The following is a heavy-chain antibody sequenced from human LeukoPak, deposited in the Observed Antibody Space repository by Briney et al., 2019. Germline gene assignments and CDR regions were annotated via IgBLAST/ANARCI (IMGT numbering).Heavy chain of an antibody. Sequence: SETLSLTCTVSGGSISSYYWSWIRQPPGKGLEWIGYIYYSGSTNYNPSLKSRVTISVDTSKNQFSLKLSSVTAADTAVYYCARVDAVHAYYYYYYMDVWGKGTTVTVSS. J-gene: IGHJ6*03. V-gene: IGHV4-59*08. CDR2: IYYSGST. CDR1: GGSISSYY. D-gene: IGHD5-24*01. CDR3: ARVDAVHAYYYYYYMDV.